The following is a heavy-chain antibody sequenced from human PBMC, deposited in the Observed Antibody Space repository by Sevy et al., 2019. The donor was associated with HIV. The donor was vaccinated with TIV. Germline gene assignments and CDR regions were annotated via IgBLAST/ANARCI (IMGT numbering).Heavy chain of an antibody. CDR3: ARGDIVVVPAAIPSWDY. CDR2: ISYDGSNK. Sequence: GESLKISCAASGFTFRSYAMHWVRQAPGKGLEWVAVISYDGSNKYYADSVKGRFTISRDNSKNTLYLQMNSLRAEDTAVYYCARGDIVVVPAAIPSWDYWGQGTLVTVSS. CDR1: GFTFRSYA. V-gene: IGHV3-30-3*01. J-gene: IGHJ4*02. D-gene: IGHD2-2*02.